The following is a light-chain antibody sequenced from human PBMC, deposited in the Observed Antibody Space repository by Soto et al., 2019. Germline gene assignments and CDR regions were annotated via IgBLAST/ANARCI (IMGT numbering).Light chain of an antibody. CDR2: TAS. CDR1: QNVGNNY. Sequence: ETVLTQSPGTLSLSPGERATLSCRASQNVGNNYIAWYQQKPGQAPRLLIHTASTWATGIPDRFSGSGSGTDFTLTIARLEPEDFAVYYWQQYASSPLTFGQGTKVEIK. V-gene: IGKV3-20*01. CDR3: QQYASSPLT. J-gene: IGKJ2*01.